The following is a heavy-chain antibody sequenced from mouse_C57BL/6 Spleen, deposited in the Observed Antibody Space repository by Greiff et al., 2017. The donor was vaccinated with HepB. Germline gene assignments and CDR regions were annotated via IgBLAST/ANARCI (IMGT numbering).Heavy chain of an antibody. CDR2: ISSGGDYI. D-gene: IGHD1-1*01. Sequence: EVKVVESGEGLVKPGGSLKLSCAASGFTFSSYAMSWVRQTPEKRLEWVAYISSGGDYIYYADTVKGRFTISRDNARNTLYLQMSSLKSEDTAMYYCTRDDYYGSSYWFAYWGQGTLVTVSA. CDR3: TRDDYYGSSYWFAY. J-gene: IGHJ3*01. CDR1: GFTFSSYA. V-gene: IGHV5-9-1*02.